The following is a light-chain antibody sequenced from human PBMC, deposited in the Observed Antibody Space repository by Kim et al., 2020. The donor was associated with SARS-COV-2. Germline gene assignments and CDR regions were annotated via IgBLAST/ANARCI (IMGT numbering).Light chain of an antibody. CDR1: KLGEKY. V-gene: IGLV3-1*01. CDR2: QDT. Sequence: SYELTQPPSVSVSPGQTANITCSGDKLGEKYACWYQQKPGHSPVLVIHQDTKRPSGIPERFSGSNSGNTATLTISETQAMEEADYYCQAWDSSTVLFGGG. CDR3: QAWDSSTVL. J-gene: IGLJ2*01.